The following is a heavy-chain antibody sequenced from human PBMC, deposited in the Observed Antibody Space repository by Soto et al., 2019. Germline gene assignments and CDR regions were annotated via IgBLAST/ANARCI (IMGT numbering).Heavy chain of an antibody. D-gene: IGHD3-3*01. J-gene: IGHJ6*02. V-gene: IGHV4-39*07. CDR1: GGSMTNFTYY. CDR3: ARENDFWSGPNGLDV. CDR2: VYYTGNT. Sequence: SETLSLTCTVSGGSMTNFTYYWGWIRQPPGKGLEWIGSVYYTGNTKYNPSLKSRVTISVDKSKNQFSLKLNSVTAADTAVYYCARENDFWSGPNGLDVWGQGTTVTVSS.